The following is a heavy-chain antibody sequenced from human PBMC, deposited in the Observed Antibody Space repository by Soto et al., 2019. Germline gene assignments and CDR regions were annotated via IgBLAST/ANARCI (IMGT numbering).Heavy chain of an antibody. J-gene: IGHJ4*02. CDR3: ASPTVGGFDR. V-gene: IGHV3-74*01. CDR2: INTDGSGT. Sequence: EVQLVESGGGLVQPGGSLRLSCAASGFTFRTYWMHWVRQVAGKGLEWVSHINTDGSGTSYADSVKGRVTISRNNAKNTLYLQMNNLRAEDTALYHYASPTVGGFDRWGQGTLVTVSS. CDR1: GFTFRTYW. D-gene: IGHD3-16*01.